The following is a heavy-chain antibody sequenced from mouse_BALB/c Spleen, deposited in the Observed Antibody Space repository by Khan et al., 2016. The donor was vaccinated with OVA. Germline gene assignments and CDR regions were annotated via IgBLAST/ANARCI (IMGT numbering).Heavy chain of an antibody. CDR3: ARHNYGPFAY. V-gene: IGHV5-9-3*01. J-gene: IGHJ3*01. D-gene: IGHD1-1*01. CDR2: ISSGGDNI. CDR1: GFTFSTYA. Sequence: EVELVESGGDLVKPGGSLKLSCSASGFTFSTYAMSWVRQTPEQRLEWVATISSGGDNIFYPDSVKGRFTISRDTANYTLYLPMSSLRSEDTAMYYCARHNYGPFAYWGQGTLVTVSA.